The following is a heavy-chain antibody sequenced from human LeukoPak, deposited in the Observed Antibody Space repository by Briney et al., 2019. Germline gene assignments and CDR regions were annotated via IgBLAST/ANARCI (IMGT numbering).Heavy chain of an antibody. CDR1: GGSISRYY. D-gene: IGHD6-19*01. Sequence: SETLSLTCTVSGGSISRYYWSWIRQPAGKGLEWIGRVYTSGSTNYNPSLKSRVTMSVDTSKNQFSVKLSSVTAADTAVYYCASHRVGISSGSAIDYWGQGTLVTVSS. CDR2: VYTSGST. V-gene: IGHV4-4*07. CDR3: ASHRVGISSGSAIDY. J-gene: IGHJ4*02.